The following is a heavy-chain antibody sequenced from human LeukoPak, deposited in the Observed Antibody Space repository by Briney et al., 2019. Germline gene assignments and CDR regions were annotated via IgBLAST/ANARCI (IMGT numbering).Heavy chain of an antibody. V-gene: IGHV3-11*04. CDR1: GFTFSDYY. J-gene: IGHJ3*02. Sequence: GGSLRLSCAASGFTFSDYYMSWFRQAAGKGLEWVSYISGSGSTMYYADSVRGRFTISRDNAKNSLYLQMNSLRAEDTAIYYCAKTVGAARRGDAYDIWGQGTMVTVSS. CDR3: AKTVGAARRGDAYDI. D-gene: IGHD6-6*01. CDR2: ISGSGSTM.